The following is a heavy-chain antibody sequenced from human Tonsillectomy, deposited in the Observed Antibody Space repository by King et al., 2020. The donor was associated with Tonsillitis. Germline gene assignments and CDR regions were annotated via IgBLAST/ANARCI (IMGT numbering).Heavy chain of an antibody. CDR2: IYSGGST. CDR3: ARVGLFSGRTRDFDY. CDR1: GVTVSSNY. D-gene: IGHD1-1*01. J-gene: IGHJ4*02. Sequence: VQLVESGGGLIQPGGSLRLSCAASGVTVSSNYMSWVRQAPGKGLEWVSVIYSGGSTYYADSVKGRFTISRDNSKNTLYLQMNSLRAEDTAVYYCARVGLFSGRTRDFDYWGQGTLVTVSS. V-gene: IGHV3-53*01.